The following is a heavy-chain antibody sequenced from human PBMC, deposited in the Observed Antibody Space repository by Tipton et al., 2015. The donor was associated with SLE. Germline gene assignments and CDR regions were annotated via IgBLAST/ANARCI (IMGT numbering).Heavy chain of an antibody. CDR2: INHSGGT. V-gene: IGHV4-34*01. J-gene: IGHJ4*02. Sequence: TLSLTCAVYGGSFSGYYWSWIRQPPGKGLEWIGEINHSGGTNYNPSLKSRVTISVDTSKNQFSLKLSSVTAADTAVYYCARGVLYQGRYFDYWGQGTLVTVSS. D-gene: IGHD2-2*01. CDR1: GGSFSGYY. CDR3: ARGVLYQGRYFDY.